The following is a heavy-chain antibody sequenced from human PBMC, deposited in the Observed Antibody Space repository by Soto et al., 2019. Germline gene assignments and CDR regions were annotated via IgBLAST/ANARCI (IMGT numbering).Heavy chain of an antibody. CDR2: INHSGST. J-gene: IGHJ5*02. CDR1: GGSFSGYY. D-gene: IGHD6-6*01. CDR3: ARGQHPLVAARRPWFDP. V-gene: IGHV4-34*01. Sequence: SETLSLTCAVYGGSFSGYYWSWIRQPPGKGLEWIGEINHSGSTNYNPSLKSRVTISVDTSKNQFSLKLSSVTAADTAVYYCARGQHPLVAARRPWFDPWGQGTLVTVSS.